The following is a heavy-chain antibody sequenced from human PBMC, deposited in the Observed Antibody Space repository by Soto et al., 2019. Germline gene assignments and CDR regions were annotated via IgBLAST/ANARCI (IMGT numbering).Heavy chain of an antibody. D-gene: IGHD5-18*01. V-gene: IGHV3-7*01. Sequence: EVQLVESGGGLVQPGGSLRLSCAASGFTFSSYWMSWVRQAPGKGLEWVANIKQDGSEKYYVDSVKGRFTISRDNAKNSLYLQMNSLRAEDTAVYYCARDRDRIQLWSSGMDVWGQGTTVTVSS. J-gene: IGHJ6*02. CDR3: ARDRDRIQLWSSGMDV. CDR1: GFTFSSYW. CDR2: IKQDGSEK.